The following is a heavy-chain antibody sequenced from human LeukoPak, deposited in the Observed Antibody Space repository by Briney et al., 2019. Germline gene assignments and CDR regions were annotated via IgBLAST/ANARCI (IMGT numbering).Heavy chain of an antibody. CDR2: ISSTGSTI. CDR3: ARERRWLQW. V-gene: IGHV3-48*03. J-gene: IGHJ4*02. Sequence: PGGSLRLSCAASGFTFSSYEMNWVRQAPGKGLEWVSYISSTGSTIYYADSVKGRFTISRDNAKNSLYLQMNSLRAEDTAVYYCARERRWLQWWGQGTLVTVSS. CDR1: GFTFSSYE. D-gene: IGHD5-24*01.